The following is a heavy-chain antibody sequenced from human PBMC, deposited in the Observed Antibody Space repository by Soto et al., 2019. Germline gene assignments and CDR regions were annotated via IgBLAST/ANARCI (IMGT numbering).Heavy chain of an antibody. J-gene: IGHJ5*02. D-gene: IGHD5-18*01. CDR3: ARVYPSDTRYGYVGNNWFDP. V-gene: IGHV1-46*03. Sequence: VKVSCKASGYTFTSYYMHWVRQAPGQGLEWMGIINPSGGSTSYAQKFQGRVTMTRDTSTSTVYMELSSLRSEDTAVYYCARVYPSDTRYGYVGNNWFDPWGQGTLVTVSS. CDR2: INPSGGST. CDR1: GYTFTSYY.